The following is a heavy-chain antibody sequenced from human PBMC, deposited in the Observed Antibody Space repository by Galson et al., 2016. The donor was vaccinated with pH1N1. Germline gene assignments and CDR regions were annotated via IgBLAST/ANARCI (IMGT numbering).Heavy chain of an antibody. J-gene: IGHJ6*02. V-gene: IGHV3-30*03. CDR3: AAPLHDDYGDYEGLDYYYGMDV. CDR2: ISCDGSKK. CDR1: GFTFSSYG. Sequence: SLRLSCAASGFTFSSYGMHWVRQAPGKGLEWVAVISCDGSKKYYADSVKGRFTIPRDKAKNTLYLQMNSLRAEDTAEYYCAAPLHDDYGDYEGLDYYYGMDVWGQGTTVTVSS. D-gene: IGHD4-17*01.